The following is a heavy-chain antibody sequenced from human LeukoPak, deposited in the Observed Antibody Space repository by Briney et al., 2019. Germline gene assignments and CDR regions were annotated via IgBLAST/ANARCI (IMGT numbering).Heavy chain of an antibody. V-gene: IGHV3-23*01. CDR1: GFTFSSYA. CDR2: ISGSGGST. D-gene: IGHD3-22*01. CDR3: AKDPSYYYDSSGYSFDY. Sequence: GGFLRPSCAASGFTFSSYAMSWVRQAPGKGLEWVSAISGSGGSTYYADSVKGRFTISRDNSKNTLYLQMNSLRAEDTAVYYCAKDPSYYYDSSGYSFDYWGQGTLVTVSS. J-gene: IGHJ4*02.